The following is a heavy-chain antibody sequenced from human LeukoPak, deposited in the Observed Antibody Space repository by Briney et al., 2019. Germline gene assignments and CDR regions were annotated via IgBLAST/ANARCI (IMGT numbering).Heavy chain of an antibody. Sequence: GGSLRLACAASGFTFSSYAMSWVRQAPGKGLEWVSAISGSDGSTYYADSVKGRFTISRDNSKNELYLQMNSLRAEDTAVYYCAKDRRFYDILSGYRMVRGGPDAFDIWGQGTMVTVSS. V-gene: IGHV3-23*01. D-gene: IGHD3-9*01. CDR1: GFTFSSYA. CDR2: ISGSDGST. CDR3: AKDRRFYDILSGYRMVRGGPDAFDI. J-gene: IGHJ3*02.